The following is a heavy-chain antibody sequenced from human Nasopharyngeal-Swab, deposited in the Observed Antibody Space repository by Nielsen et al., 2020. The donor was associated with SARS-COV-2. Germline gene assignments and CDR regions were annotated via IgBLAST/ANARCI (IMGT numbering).Heavy chain of an antibody. Sequence: GGSLRLSCAASGFTFSSYAMGWIRQAPGKGLQWVSTISGSGDKTYSADSVKGRFIISRDNSKNTVYLQLNSLRAEDTAVYYCAKGGGDCYSIPGGFCYYYYYMDVWGKGTTVTVSS. CDR1: GFTFSSYA. V-gene: IGHV3-23*01. CDR3: AKGGGDCYSIPGGFCYYYYYMDV. D-gene: IGHD2-21*02. J-gene: IGHJ6*03. CDR2: ISGSGDKT.